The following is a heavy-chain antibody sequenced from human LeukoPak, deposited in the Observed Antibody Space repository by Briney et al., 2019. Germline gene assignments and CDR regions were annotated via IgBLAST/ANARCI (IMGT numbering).Heavy chain of an antibody. J-gene: IGHJ6*02. D-gene: IGHD4-17*01. CDR2: INPNSGGT. V-gene: IGHV1-2*02. CDR3: AITKMFYGPMDV. Sequence: GASVKVSCKASGYTFTDYYMHWVRQAPGQGLEWMGWINPNSGGTGYAQKFQGRVTMTRDTSISTAYMELSSLRSEDTAVYYCAITKMFYGPMDVWGQGTTVTVSS. CDR1: GYTFTDYY.